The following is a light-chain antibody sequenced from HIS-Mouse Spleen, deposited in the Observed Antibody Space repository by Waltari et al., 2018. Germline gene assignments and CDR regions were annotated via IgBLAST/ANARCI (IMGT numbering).Light chain of an antibody. CDR2: AGS. J-gene: IGLJ3*02. Sequence: QSALTQPASVSGSPGQSITISCTGTSRDVGSYNLVSWYQQHPGKAPNLMIYAGSKRPSGVSSRFSGSKSGNTASLTISGLQAEDEADYYCCSYAGSSTWVFGGGTKLTVL. CDR3: CSYAGSSTWV. V-gene: IGLV2-23*01. CDR1: SRDVGSYNL.